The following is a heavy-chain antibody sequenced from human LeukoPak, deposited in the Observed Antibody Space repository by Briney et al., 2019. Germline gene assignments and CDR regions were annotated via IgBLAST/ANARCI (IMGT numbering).Heavy chain of an antibody. CDR3: AREWYYDFWSGYPGALQFDP. J-gene: IGHJ5*02. D-gene: IGHD3-3*01. CDR2: ISSSSSNI. V-gene: IGHV3-48*01. Sequence: GGSLRLSCAASGFTLSSYSMNWVRQAPGKGLEGVSYISSSSSNIYYADSVKGRFTISRDNAKNSLYLQMNSLRAEDTAVYYCAREWYYDFWSGYPGALQFDPWGQGTLVTVSS. CDR1: GFTLSSYS.